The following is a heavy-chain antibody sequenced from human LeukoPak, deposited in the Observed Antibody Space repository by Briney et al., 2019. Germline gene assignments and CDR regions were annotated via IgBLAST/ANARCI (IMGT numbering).Heavy chain of an antibody. CDR3: ARHLSGVTGYTYGRGIDY. D-gene: IGHD5-18*01. Sequence: HPGGSLRLSCAASGFTFSSYTMNWVRQAPGKGLEWVSSISSSSSYRYYADSVKGRFTISRDNSKNSLYLQMNSLRAEDTAVYYCARHLSGVTGYTYGRGIDYWGQGTLVTVSS. J-gene: IGHJ4*02. CDR2: ISSSSSYR. V-gene: IGHV3-21*01. CDR1: GFTFSSYT.